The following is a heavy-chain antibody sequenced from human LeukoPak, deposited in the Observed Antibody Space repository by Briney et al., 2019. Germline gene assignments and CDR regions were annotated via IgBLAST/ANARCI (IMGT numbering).Heavy chain of an antibody. J-gene: IGHJ6*02. CDR2: IYYSGST. V-gene: IGHV4-59*12. CDR1: GGSISSYY. Sequence: SETLSLTCTVSGGSISSYYWSWIRQPPGKGLEWIGYIYYSGSTNYNPSLKSRVTISVDTSKNQFSLKLSSVTAADTAVYYCASNRIRYYYGMDVWGQGTTVTVSS. CDR3: ASNRIRYYYGMDV.